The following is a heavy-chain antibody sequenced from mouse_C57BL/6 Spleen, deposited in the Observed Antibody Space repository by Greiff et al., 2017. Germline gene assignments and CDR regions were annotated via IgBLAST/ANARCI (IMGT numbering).Heavy chain of an antibody. CDR3: ARNYGSSYFDY. V-gene: IGHV5-17*01. CDR1: GFTFSDYG. J-gene: IGHJ2*01. D-gene: IGHD1-1*01. Sequence: DVKLVESGGGLVKPGGSLKLSCAASGFTFSDYGMHWVRQAPEKGLEWVAYISSGSSTIYYADTVKGRFTISRDNAKNTLCLQMTSLRSEDTAMYYCARNYGSSYFDYWGQGTTLTVSS. CDR2: ISSGSSTI.